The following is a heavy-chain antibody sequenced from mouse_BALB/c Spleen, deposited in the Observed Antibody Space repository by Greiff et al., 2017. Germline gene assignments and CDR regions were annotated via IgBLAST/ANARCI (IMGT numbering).Heavy chain of an antibody. D-gene: IGHD4-1*01. V-gene: IGHV1S81*02. Sequence: QVQLKQPGAELVKPGASVKLSCKASGYTFTSYWMHWVKQRPGQGLEWIGEINPSNGRTNYNEKFKSKATLTVDKSSSTAYMQLSSLTSEDSAVYYCARGDWDDWYFDVWGAGTTVTVSS. CDR3: ARGDWDDWYFDV. CDR2: INPSNGRT. CDR1: GYTFTSYW. J-gene: IGHJ1*01.